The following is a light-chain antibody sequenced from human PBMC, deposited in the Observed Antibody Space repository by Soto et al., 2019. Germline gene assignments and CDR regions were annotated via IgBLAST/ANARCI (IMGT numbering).Light chain of an antibody. Sequence: DIPMTQSPFTLSASVGDRVTITCRASQSIDIWLAWYQQKPGKAPKLLIYKASSLGSGVPSRFRGSGSGTEFTLTISSLQPDDFETYYCQQYNGFSRTFGQGNKVE. CDR3: QQYNGFSRT. V-gene: IGKV1-5*03. CDR1: QSIDIW. J-gene: IGKJ1*01. CDR2: KAS.